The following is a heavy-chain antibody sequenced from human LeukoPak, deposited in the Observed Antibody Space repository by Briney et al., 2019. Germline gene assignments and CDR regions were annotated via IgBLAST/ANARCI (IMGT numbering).Heavy chain of an antibody. CDR1: GYTFTSYG. CDR2: ISAYNGNT. J-gene: IGHJ5*02. V-gene: IGHV1-18*01. Sequence: GASVKVSCKASGYTFTSYGISCVRQAPGQGLEWMGWISAYNGNTNYAQKLQGRVTMTTDTSTSTAYMELRSLRSDDTAVYYCARGGRIAVAPYWFDPWGQGTLVTVSS. D-gene: IGHD6-19*01. CDR3: ARGGRIAVAPYWFDP.